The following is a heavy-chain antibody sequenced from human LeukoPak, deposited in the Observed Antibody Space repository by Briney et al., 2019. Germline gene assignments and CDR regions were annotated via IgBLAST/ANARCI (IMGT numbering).Heavy chain of an antibody. CDR3: AREQFSGNWNY. Sequence: SVKVSCKASGFTFTSSTMQWLRQARGQRLEWIGWIVVGSGNTNYAQKFQGRVTMTTDTSTNTAYMELRSLRSDDTAVYYCAREQFSGNWNYWGQGTLVTVSS. J-gene: IGHJ4*02. V-gene: IGHV1-58*02. CDR1: GFTFTSST. CDR2: IVVGSGNT. D-gene: IGHD1-1*01.